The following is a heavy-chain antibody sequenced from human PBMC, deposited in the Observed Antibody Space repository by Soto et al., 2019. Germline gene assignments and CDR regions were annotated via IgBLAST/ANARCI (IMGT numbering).Heavy chain of an antibody. Sequence: ASVKVSCNSSGYPFTSCYMHWVRQAHVQVLEWMGIINPSGGSTSYAQKFQGRVTMTRDTSTSTVYMELSSLRSEDTAVYYCARDEGKYYYDSSGYYLPPYYYYGMDVWGQGTTVTVSS. D-gene: IGHD3-22*01. CDR1: GYPFTSCY. CDR3: ARDEGKYYYDSSGYYLPPYYYYGMDV. J-gene: IGHJ6*02. V-gene: IGHV1-46*01. CDR2: INPSGGST.